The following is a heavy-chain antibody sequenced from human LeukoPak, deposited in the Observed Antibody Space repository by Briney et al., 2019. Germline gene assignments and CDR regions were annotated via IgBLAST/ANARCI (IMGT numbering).Heavy chain of an antibody. J-gene: IGHJ4*02. D-gene: IGHD3-10*01. CDR1: GGSFSGYY. Sequence: SETLSLTCAVYGGSFSGYYWSWIRQPPGKGLEWIGEINHSGSTNYNPSLKSRVTISVDTSKNQFSLKLSSVTAADTAVYYCARRRLTMVRGVRGFDYWGQGTLVTVSS. CDR3: ARRRLTMVRGVRGFDY. CDR2: INHSGST. V-gene: IGHV4-34*01.